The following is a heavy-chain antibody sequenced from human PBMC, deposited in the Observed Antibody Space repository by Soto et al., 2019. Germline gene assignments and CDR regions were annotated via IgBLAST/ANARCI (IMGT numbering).Heavy chain of an antibody. CDR2: SFDSGTT. J-gene: IGHJ4*02. V-gene: IGHV4-31*02. Sequence: QVQLEQSGPGLVKPSQTLSLTCNISGGSITSTNHCWGWIRQSPREGQKWIGYSFDSGTTHYNPSFKGRVTMLGDASQSQFSLTMHSVTVADSAVYYCAREVSGTGAFEYWGRGTLVTVSS. CDR1: GGSITSTNHC. CDR3: AREVSGTGAFEY.